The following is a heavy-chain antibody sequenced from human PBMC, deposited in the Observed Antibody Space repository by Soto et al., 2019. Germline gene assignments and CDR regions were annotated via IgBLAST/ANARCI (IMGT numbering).Heavy chain of an antibody. CDR1: GFTFSSYG. Sequence: QVQLVESGGGVVQPGRSLRLSCAASGFTFSSYGMHWVRQAPGKGLEWVAVISYDGSNKHYADSVKGRFTISRDNSKNTLYLQMNSLRVEDTAVYFCAKDRGWSSYSYDYGMDVWGQGTTVTVSS. D-gene: IGHD6-19*01. J-gene: IGHJ6*02. CDR3: AKDRGWSSYSYDYGMDV. V-gene: IGHV3-30*18. CDR2: ISYDGSNK.